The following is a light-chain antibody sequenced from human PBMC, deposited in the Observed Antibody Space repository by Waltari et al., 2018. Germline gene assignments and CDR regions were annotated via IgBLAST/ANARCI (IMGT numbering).Light chain of an antibody. CDR2: DDN. Sequence: QSVLTQPPSVSAAPGQKVTISCPGSSPNIGKNYVSWYQVLPGIAPKLLIYDDNKRPSGIPGRFSGSKSGTSATLDITGLQTGDETEYYCGTWDSSLSAGVFGGGTRLTVL. CDR3: GTWDSSLSAGV. V-gene: IGLV1-51*01. J-gene: IGLJ3*02. CDR1: SPNIGKNY.